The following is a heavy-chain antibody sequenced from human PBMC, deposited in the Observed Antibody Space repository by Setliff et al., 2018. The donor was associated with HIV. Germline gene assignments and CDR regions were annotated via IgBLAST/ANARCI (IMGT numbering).Heavy chain of an antibody. V-gene: IGHV1-69*13. D-gene: IGHD3-22*01. J-gene: IGHJ3*02. CDR2: IIPIFGTA. CDR1: GGTFSCYA. Sequence: SVKVSCKASGGTFSCYAINWVRQAPGQGLEWMGGIIPIFGTANYAQKFQGRLTIPADESLTTAYMELSSLTSEDTAVYYCARPTTEGDYYDSSGYLSGAFDIWGQGTMVTVSS. CDR3: ARPTTEGDYYDSSGYLSGAFDI.